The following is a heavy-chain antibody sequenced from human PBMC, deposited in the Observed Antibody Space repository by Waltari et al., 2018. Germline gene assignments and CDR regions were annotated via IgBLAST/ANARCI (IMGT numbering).Heavy chain of an antibody. CDR3: ARGSHLGVGATTHYYYGMDV. J-gene: IGHJ6*02. CDR2: INHSGST. CDR1: GGSFSGYY. D-gene: IGHD1-26*01. Sequence: QVQLQQWGAGLLKPSETLSLTCAVYGGSFSGYYWSWIRQPPGKGLEWIGEINHSGSTNTNPSLKSRVTISVDTSKNQFSLKLSSVTAADTAVYYCARGSHLGVGATTHYYYGMDVWGQGTTVTVSS. V-gene: IGHV4-34*01.